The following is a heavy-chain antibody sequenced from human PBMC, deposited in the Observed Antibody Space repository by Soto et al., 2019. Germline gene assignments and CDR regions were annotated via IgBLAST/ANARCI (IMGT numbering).Heavy chain of an antibody. CDR2: IWHDESNI. CDR3: ARFSATFAFDY. CDR1: GFTFGSFG. Sequence: GGSMRLSCVTSGFTFGSFGMHWVRQAPGKGLEWVAVIWHDESNIDYADSVKGRFTISRDLPKNTVYLQMNSLRAEDTAVYYCARFSATFAFDYWGQGALVTVS. J-gene: IGHJ4*02. V-gene: IGHV3-33*08.